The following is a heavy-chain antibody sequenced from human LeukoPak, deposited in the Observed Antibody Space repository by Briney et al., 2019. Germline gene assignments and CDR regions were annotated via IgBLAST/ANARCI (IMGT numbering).Heavy chain of an antibody. Sequence: ASVKVSCKASVYTFTSYGISGVRQAPGQGLEWMGWISAYNGNTNYAQKLQGRVTMNTDTSTSTAYMELRSLRSDDTAVYYCARSSFKRWFDPWGQGTLVTVSS. D-gene: IGHD2/OR15-2a*01. J-gene: IGHJ5*02. CDR3: ARSSFKRWFDP. CDR2: ISAYNGNT. V-gene: IGHV1-18*01. CDR1: VYTFTSYG.